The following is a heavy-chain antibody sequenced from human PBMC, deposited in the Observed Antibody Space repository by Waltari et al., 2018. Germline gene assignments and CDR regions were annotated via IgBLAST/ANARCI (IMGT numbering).Heavy chain of an antibody. J-gene: IGHJ4*02. CDR1: GFPFSSYE. Sequence: EVQLVESGGGLVQPGGSLRLSCAASGFPFSSYEMTWVRQAPGKGLEWVSYISSSGSTIYYADSVKGRFTISRDNAKNSLYLQMNSLRAEDTAVYYCARVIFESATVDYWGQGTLVTVSS. V-gene: IGHV3-48*03. CDR3: ARVIFESATVDY. CDR2: ISSSGSTI. D-gene: IGHD6-25*01.